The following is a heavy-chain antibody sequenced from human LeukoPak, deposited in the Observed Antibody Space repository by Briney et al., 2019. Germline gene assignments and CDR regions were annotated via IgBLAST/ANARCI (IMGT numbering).Heavy chain of an antibody. CDR2: INHSGST. CDR3: ARLRWGYCSSTSCYAGYYYYMDV. D-gene: IGHD2-2*01. CDR1: GGSFSGYY. Sequence: SETLSLTCAVYGGSFSGYYWSWIRQPPGKGLEWIGEINHSGSTNYNPSLKSRVTISVDTSKNQFSLKLSSVTGADTAVYYCARLRWGYCSSTSCYAGYYYYMDVWGKGTTVTISS. J-gene: IGHJ6*03. V-gene: IGHV4-34*01.